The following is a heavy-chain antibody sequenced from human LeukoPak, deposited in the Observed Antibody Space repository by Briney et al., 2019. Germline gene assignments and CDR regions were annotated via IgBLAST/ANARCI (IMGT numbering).Heavy chain of an antibody. CDR1: GFTFSNAW. V-gene: IGHV4-59*01. CDR2: VYHYRTA. J-gene: IGHJ4*02. D-gene: IGHD6-6*01. Sequence: GSLRLSCVASGFTFSNAWMSWVRQAPGKGLEWIGYVYHYRTATYNPSLKSRVTMSVDTSKNQFSLKLKSLTAADTAVYYCATWGEQLAFDYWGQGILVTVSS. CDR3: ATWGEQLAFDY.